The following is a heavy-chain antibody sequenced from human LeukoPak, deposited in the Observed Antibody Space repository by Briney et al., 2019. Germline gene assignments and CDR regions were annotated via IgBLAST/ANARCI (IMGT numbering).Heavy chain of an antibody. J-gene: IGHJ4*02. D-gene: IGHD3-9*01. CDR3: ARGYGLTGYYIGNPFYFDY. V-gene: IGHV4-34*01. CDR2: INHSGST. Sequence: SETLSLNCAVYGGSFSGYYWSWIRQPPGKGLEWIGEINHSGSTNYNPSLKSRATISVDTSKNQFSLKLSSVTAADTAVYYCARGYGLTGYYIGNPFYFDYWGQGTLVTVSS. CDR1: GGSFSGYY.